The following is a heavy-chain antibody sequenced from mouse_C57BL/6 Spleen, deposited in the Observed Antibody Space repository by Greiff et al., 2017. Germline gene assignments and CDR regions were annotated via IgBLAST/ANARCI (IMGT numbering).Heavy chain of an antibody. CDR3: AINDGDLYYFDY. Sequence: QVQLQQPGAELVKPGASVKVSCKASGYTFTSYWMHWVKQRPGQGLEWIGRINPSDSDTSYNHKFKGKATLTVDKSSSTAYMQLSSLTSEDSAGCYCAINDGDLYYFDYWGQGTTLTGSS. D-gene: IGHD2-3*01. J-gene: IGHJ2*01. CDR1: GYTFTSYW. CDR2: INPSDSDT. V-gene: IGHV1-74*01.